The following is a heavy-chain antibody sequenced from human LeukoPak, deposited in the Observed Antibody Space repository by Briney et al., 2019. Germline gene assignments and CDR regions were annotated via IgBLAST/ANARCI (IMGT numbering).Heavy chain of an antibody. D-gene: IGHD4-17*01. CDR3: ARDRSADYGDYGY. J-gene: IGHJ4*02. CDR1: GFTFSSYS. Sequence: PGGSLRLSCAASGFTFSSYSMNWVRQAPGKGLEWVSYISSSSSTIYYADSVKGRFTISRDNAKNSLYLQMNSLRAEDTAVYYCARDRSADYGDYGYWGQGTLVTVSS. V-gene: IGHV3-48*01. CDR2: ISSSSSTI.